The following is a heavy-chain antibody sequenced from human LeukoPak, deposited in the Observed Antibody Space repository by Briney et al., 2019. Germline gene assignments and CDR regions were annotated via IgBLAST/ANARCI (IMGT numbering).Heavy chain of an antibody. CDR1: GGTFTSYA. D-gene: IGHD4-17*01. CDR2: ISAYNGNT. J-gene: IGHJ4*02. Sequence: ASVKVSCKASGGTFTSYAISWVRQAPGQGLEWMGWISAYNGNTNYAQKLQGRVTMTTDTSTSTAYMELRSLRSDDTAVYYCARDRTTGEFDYWAREPWSPSPQ. V-gene: IGHV1-18*01. CDR3: ARDRTTGEFDY.